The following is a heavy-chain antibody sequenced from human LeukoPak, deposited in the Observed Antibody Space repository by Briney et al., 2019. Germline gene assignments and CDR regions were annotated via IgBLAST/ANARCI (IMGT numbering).Heavy chain of an antibody. Sequence: SETLSLTCSVSGGSIRNSYWSWIRQPAGKGLEWIGRISGRGFTYYNPSLKARVTMSVDTSKNQFSLNLSSVTAADTAAYYCASFLYYGSGSYYNAYPDRWGQGTLVTVSS. J-gene: IGHJ4*02. V-gene: IGHV4-4*07. CDR3: ASFLYYGSGSYYNAYPDR. CDR1: GGSIRNSY. D-gene: IGHD3-10*01. CDR2: ISGRGFT.